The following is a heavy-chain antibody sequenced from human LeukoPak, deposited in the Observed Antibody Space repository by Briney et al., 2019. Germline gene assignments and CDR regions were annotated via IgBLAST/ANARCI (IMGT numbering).Heavy chain of an antibody. V-gene: IGHV3-53*01. CDR2: TSD. CDR1: EFTFSSFA. CDR3: AKGGSGFGFYYGMDV. D-gene: IGHD3-10*01. Sequence: GGSLRLSCAASEFTFSSFAMNWVRQAPGKGLEWVSGTSDNADSVKGRFTMSRDNSKKTLFLQMDSLGAEDTAVYYCAKGGSGFGFYYGMDVWGQGTTVTVSS. J-gene: IGHJ6*02.